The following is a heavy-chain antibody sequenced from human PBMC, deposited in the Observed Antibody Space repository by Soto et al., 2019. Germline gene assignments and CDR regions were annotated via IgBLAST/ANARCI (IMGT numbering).Heavy chain of an antibody. V-gene: IGHV3-23*01. CDR2: ISGSGGSA. J-gene: IGHJ4*02. CDR1: GFTFSSYA. CDR3: AKYSNYDFWSGYSVY. D-gene: IGHD3-3*01. Sequence: GGSLRLSCAASGFTFSSYAMSWVRQAPGKGLEWVSAISGSGGSAYYADSVKGRFTISRDNSKNTLYLQMNSLRAEDTAVYYCAKYSNYDFWSGYSVYWGQGTLVTVSS.